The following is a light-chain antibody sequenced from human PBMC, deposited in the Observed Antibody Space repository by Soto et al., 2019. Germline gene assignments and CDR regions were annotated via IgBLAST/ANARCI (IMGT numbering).Light chain of an antibody. CDR3: QQYGSSPPIT. J-gene: IGKJ5*01. CDR2: GAS. CDR1: HSVSSSS. Sequence: EIVLTQSPGTLSLSPGERATLSCRASHSVSSSSLAWYQQKPGQAPRLLIYGASSRATGIPDRFSGSVSGTAFTLTISILEPEDFAVYYCQQYGSSPPITVGQGTRLEIK. V-gene: IGKV3-20*01.